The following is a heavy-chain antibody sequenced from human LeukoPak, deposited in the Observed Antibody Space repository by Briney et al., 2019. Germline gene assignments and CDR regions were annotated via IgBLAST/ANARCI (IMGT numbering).Heavy chain of an antibody. D-gene: IGHD6-19*01. CDR2: ISWNSGSI. Sequence: GGSLRLSCAAAGFTFDDYAMHWVRQAPGKGLEWVSGISWNSGSIGYADSVKGRFTISRDNAKNSLYLQMNSLRAEDTALYYCAKDTRVRAVAGIFDYWGQGTLVTVSS. J-gene: IGHJ4*02. CDR3: AKDTRVRAVAGIFDY. V-gene: IGHV3-9*01. CDR1: GFTFDDYA.